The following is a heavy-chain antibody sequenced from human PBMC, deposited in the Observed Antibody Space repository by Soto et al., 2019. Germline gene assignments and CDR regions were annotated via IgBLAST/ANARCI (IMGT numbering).Heavy chain of an antibody. D-gene: IGHD6-13*01. J-gene: IGHJ4*02. V-gene: IGHV1-69*13. CDR2: IIPIFGTA. CDR1: GGTFSSYA. Sequence: SVKVSWKSAGGTFSSYAISWVRQAPGQGLEWMGWIIPIFGTANYAQKFQGRVTITADESTSTAYMELSSLRSEDTAVYYCARAAAGTGTLDYWGQGTRVTVSS. CDR3: ARAAAGTGTLDY.